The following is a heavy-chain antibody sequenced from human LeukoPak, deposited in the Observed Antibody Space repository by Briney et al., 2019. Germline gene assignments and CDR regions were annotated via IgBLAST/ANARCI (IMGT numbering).Heavy chain of an antibody. CDR1: GGTFSSYA. CDR2: IIPILGIA. CDR3: ARGDYYDSSGYYTGDC. J-gene: IGHJ4*02. V-gene: IGHV1-69*04. Sequence: SVKVSCKASGGTFSSYAISWVRQAPGQGLEWMGRIIPILGIANYAQKFQGRVTITADKSTSTAYMELSSLRSEDTAVYYCARGDYYDSSGYYTGDCWGQGTLVTVSS. D-gene: IGHD3-22*01.